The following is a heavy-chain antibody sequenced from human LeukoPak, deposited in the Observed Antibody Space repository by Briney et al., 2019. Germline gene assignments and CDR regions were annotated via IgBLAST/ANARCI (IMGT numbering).Heavy chain of an antibody. J-gene: IGHJ4*02. CDR3: ARAWRGTLGYFDY. Sequence: SETLSLTCTVSGGSISSYYWSWIRQPPGKGLEWIGYIYYSGSTNYNTSLKSRVTISVDTSKNQFSLKLSSVTAADTAVYYCARAWRGTLGYFDYWGQGTLITVSS. V-gene: IGHV4-59*01. CDR1: GGSISSYY. CDR2: IYYSGST. D-gene: IGHD1-26*01.